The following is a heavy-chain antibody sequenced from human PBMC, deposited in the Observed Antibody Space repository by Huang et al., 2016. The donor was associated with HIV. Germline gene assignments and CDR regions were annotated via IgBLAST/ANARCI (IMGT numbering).Heavy chain of an antibody. V-gene: IGHV4-39*01. J-gene: IGHJ6*02. CDR3: ARHGRVAGHYYNNMDV. CDR2: IYYRGNT. D-gene: IGHD6-19*01. CDR1: GGSISSSSYY. Sequence: LQLQESGPGLVKSSETLSLICTVSGGSISSSSYYSGWIRQPPGKGPECIGSIYYRGNTYYNPPLKSRVTISVDTSKNQFSLKGNSVPAADTAVYYCARHGRVAGHYYNNMDVWGRGTTVTVSS.